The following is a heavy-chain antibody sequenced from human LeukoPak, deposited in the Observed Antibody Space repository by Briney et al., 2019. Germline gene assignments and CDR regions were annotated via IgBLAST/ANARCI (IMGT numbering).Heavy chain of an antibody. V-gene: IGHV5-51*01. CDR1: GYPFTSYW. CDR3: ARHAETGLWFDH. CDR2: IYPGDSDT. D-gene: IGHD1-1*01. Sequence: GGSLEISCKGSGYPFTSYWIAWVRQMPGKGLEWMGIIYPGDSDTRYSPSFQGQVTISADKSISTAYLQWSSLKASDTAMYYCARHAETGLWFDHWGQGTLVTVSS. J-gene: IGHJ5*02.